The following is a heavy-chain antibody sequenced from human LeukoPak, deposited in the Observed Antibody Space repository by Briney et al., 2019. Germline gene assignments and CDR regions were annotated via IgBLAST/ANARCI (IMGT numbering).Heavy chain of an antibody. CDR1: GGSISSGGYY. CDR3: ARANLDGGDAFDI. D-gene: IGHD3-16*01. CDR2: IYYSGST. J-gene: IGHJ3*02. Sequence: SETLPLTCTVSGGSISSGGYYWSWIRQHPGKGLEWIGYIYYSGSTYYNPSLKSRVTISVDTSKNQFSLKLSSVTAADTAVYYCARANLDGGDAFDIWGQGTMVTVSS. V-gene: IGHV4-31*03.